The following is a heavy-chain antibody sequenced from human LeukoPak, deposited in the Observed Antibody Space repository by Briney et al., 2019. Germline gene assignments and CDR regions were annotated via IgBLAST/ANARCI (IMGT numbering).Heavy chain of an antibody. D-gene: IGHD3-16*02. Sequence: GASVKVSCKASGGTFSSYAISWVRQAPGQGLEWMGGIIPIFGTANYAQKFQGRVTITTDESTSTAYMELSRLRSDDTAVYYCARDHLRGESTGGYHFDYWGQGTLVTVSS. CDR2: IIPIFGTA. CDR3: ARDHLRGESTGGYHFDY. V-gene: IGHV1-69*05. CDR1: GGTFSSYA. J-gene: IGHJ4*02.